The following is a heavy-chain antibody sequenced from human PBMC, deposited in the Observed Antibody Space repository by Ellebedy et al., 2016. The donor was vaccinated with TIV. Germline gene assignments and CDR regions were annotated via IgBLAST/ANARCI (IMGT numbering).Heavy chain of an antibody. CDR1: GFTFRSYE. J-gene: IGHJ4*02. D-gene: IGHD3-10*01. V-gene: IGHV3-48*03. CDR3: VKGHGDSGTY. Sequence: GESLKISCAASGFTFRSYEMSWVRQAPGKGLEWVLYISSSGGTIYSADSVKGRFTISRDNTKNSLYLQMNSLRAEDTALYYCVKGHGDSGTYWGQGTLVTVSS. CDR2: ISSSGGTI.